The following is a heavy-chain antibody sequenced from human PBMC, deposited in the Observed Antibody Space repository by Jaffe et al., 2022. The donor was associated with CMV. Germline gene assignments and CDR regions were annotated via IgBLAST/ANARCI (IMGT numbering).Heavy chain of an antibody. V-gene: IGHV3-33*01. Sequence: QVQLVESGGGVVQPGRSLRLSCAASGFTFSSYGMHWVRQAPGKGLEWVAVIWYDGSNKYYADSVKGRFTISRDNSKNTLYLQMNSLRAEDTAVYYCARDGGIAAAPFDYWGQGTLVTVSS. CDR1: GFTFSSYG. CDR3: ARDGGIAAAPFDY. CDR2: IWYDGSNK. J-gene: IGHJ4*02. D-gene: IGHD6-13*01.